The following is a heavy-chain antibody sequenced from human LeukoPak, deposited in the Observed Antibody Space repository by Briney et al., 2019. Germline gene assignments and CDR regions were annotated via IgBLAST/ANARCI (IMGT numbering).Heavy chain of an antibody. V-gene: IGHV3-48*03. CDR3: ARAPKGALYGMGV. CDR1: GFTFSSYE. Sequence: GGSLRLSCAASGFTFSSYEMNWVRQAPGKGLEWVSYISSSGSTIYYADSVKGRFTISRDNAKNSLYLQMTSLRAEDTAVYYCARAPKGALYGMGVWGKGTTVTVSS. J-gene: IGHJ6*04. D-gene: IGHD3-16*01. CDR2: ISSSGSTI.